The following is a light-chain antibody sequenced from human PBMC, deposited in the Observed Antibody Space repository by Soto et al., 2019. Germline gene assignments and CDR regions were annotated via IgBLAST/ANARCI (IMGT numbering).Light chain of an antibody. Sequence: EIVLTQSPGTLSLSPGERATLSCRASQSVSSSYLAWYQQKPGQAPRLLIYGATSRATGIPDRFSGSGSGTDFTLTICRLEPEDFAVYFCQQDGSSPQTFGQGTKVEIK. J-gene: IGKJ1*01. CDR1: QSVSSSY. CDR2: GAT. V-gene: IGKV3-20*01. CDR3: QQDGSSPQT.